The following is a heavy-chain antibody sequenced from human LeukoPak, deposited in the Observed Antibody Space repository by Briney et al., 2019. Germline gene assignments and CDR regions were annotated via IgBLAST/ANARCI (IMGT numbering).Heavy chain of an antibody. J-gene: IGHJ5*02. Sequence: PGGSLRLSCAASGFTFSSYGMHWVRQAPGKGLEWVANIKQDGSEKYYVDSVKGRFTISRDNAKNSLYLQMNSLRAEDTAVYYCAREGWVRGVTWGQGTLVTVSS. CDR2: IKQDGSEK. CDR3: AREGWVRGVT. V-gene: IGHV3-7*01. CDR1: GFTFSSYG. D-gene: IGHD3-10*01.